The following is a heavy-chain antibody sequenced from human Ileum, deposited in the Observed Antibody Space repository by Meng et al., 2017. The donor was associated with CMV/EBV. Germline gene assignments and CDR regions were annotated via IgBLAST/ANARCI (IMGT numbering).Heavy chain of an antibody. V-gene: IGHV4-34*01. J-gene: IGHJ4*02. CDR1: ADSFTGYH. CDR3: VRGNWVSDF. Sequence: QVQLQQGGAEVLNPSEPPSLTHTVSADSFTGYHWTWIRQPPGKGPEWIGEINYRGSIHYNPSLESRVTISLDMSTNQLSLKLNSVTAADTAVYYCVRGNWVSDFWGQGTLVTVSS. CDR2: INYRGSI. D-gene: IGHD7-27*01.